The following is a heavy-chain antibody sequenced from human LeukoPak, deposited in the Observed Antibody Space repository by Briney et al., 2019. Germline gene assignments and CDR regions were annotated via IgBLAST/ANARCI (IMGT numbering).Heavy chain of an antibody. Sequence: ASVKVSCKASGFIFTAYGITWVRQAPGQGLEWMGWISAYNGITNYAEKVQGRVTMTTDTSTGTAYMELRSLRSDDTAVYYCARMHYDFWSGYTNWFDTWGQGTLVTVSS. CDR3: ARMHYDFWSGYTNWFDT. D-gene: IGHD3-3*01. CDR2: ISAYNGIT. J-gene: IGHJ5*02. V-gene: IGHV1-18*01. CDR1: GFIFTAYG.